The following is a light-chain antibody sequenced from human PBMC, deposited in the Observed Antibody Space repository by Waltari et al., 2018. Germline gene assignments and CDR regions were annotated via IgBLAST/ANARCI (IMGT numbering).Light chain of an antibody. CDR3: CSYAGGRTYVV. J-gene: IGLJ2*01. CDR1: TNDVGAYDL. CDR2: AVT. Sequence: QSALTQAASVSGSLGQSITISCTGTTNDVGAYDLVSWYQQQPGKAPRLIIYAVTERPSGVFNRFSVSKSGNTASLTISGRQAEDEADYHCCSYAGGRTYVVFGGGTKLTVL. V-gene: IGLV2-23*02.